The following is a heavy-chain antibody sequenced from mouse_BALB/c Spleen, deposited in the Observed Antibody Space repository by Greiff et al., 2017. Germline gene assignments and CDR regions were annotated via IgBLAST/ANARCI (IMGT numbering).Heavy chain of an antibody. J-gene: IGHJ3*01. CDR2: IDTSDSYT. D-gene: IGHD1-1*01. Sequence: QVQLQQPGAELVMPGASVKMSCKASGYTFTDYWMHWVKQRPGQGLEWIGAIDTSDSYTSYNQKFKGKATLTVDESSSTAYMQLSSLTSEDSAVYYCARSATVPSSAWFAYWGQGTLVTVSA. V-gene: IGHV1-69*01. CDR3: ARSATVPSSAWFAY. CDR1: GYTFTDYW.